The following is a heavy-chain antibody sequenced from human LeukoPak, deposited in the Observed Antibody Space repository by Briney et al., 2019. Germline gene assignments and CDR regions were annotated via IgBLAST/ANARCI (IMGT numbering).Heavy chain of an antibody. CDR2: ISGGGRRT. V-gene: IGHV3-23*01. Sequence: PGGSLRLSCAASGFTFSNYAMTWVRQAPGKGLEWVSAISGGGRRTYYADSVKGRFTISRDNSKNTLYLQMNSLRAEDTAVYYCAKARRDCRSTSCFFDFDPWGQGTLVTVSS. D-gene: IGHD2-2*01. CDR1: GFTFSNYA. J-gene: IGHJ5*02. CDR3: AKARRDCRSTSCFFDFDP.